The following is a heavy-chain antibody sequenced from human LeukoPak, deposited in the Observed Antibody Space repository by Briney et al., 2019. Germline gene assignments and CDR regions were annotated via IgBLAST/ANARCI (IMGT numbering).Heavy chain of an antibody. Sequence: PGGSLRLSCLASGLTFREFAMSWVRQAPGAGPEWVSAIGGGGDDTYYADSVKGRFTVSRDNSGNTLYLQMSALRAEDTAVYSFAKDYFKRNGVFDAFDLWGHGTTVTVS. J-gene: IGHJ3*01. CDR3: AKDYFKRNGVFDAFDL. V-gene: IGHV3-23*01. D-gene: IGHD2/OR15-2a*01. CDR1: GLTFREFA. CDR2: IGGGGDDT.